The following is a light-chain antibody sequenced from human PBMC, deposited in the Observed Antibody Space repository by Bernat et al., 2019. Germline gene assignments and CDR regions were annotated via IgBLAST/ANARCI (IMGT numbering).Light chain of an antibody. CDR1: NIGTKS. V-gene: IGLV3-21*04. J-gene: IGLJ1*01. Sequence: SYVLTQPPSVSVAPGRTARITCGGTNIGTKSVHWYEQKPGQAPVLVIYSDSGRPSGIPERFSASTSGNTAILTISSVEAGDEADYYCQVWDTTTDQYVFGSGTKVTVL. CDR2: SDS. CDR3: QVWDTTTDQYV.